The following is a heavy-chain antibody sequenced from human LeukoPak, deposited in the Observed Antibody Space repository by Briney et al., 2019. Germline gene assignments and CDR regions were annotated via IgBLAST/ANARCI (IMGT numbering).Heavy chain of an antibody. V-gene: IGHV3-7*03. J-gene: IGHJ5*02. CDR3: ARDTTPGECFDP. D-gene: IGHD3-10*01. CDR1: GFTFSSYW. CDR2: IKQDGSEK. Sequence: GGSLRLSCAASGFTFSSYWMSWVRQAPGKGLEWVANIKQDGSEKYYVDSVEGRFTISRDNAKNSLYLQMNSLRAEDTAVYYRARDTTPGECFDPWGQGTLVTVSS.